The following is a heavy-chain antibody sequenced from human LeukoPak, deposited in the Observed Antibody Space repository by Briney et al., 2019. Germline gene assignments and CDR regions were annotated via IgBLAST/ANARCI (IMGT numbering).Heavy chain of an antibody. Sequence: GASLRLSYAASGFTFSSYAMSWVRQAPGKGLEWVSAISGSGGSTYYADSVKGRFTISRDNSKNTLYLQMNSLRAEDTAVYYCAKDRDYDSSGYPNWGQGTLVTVSS. CDR2: ISGSGGST. D-gene: IGHD3-22*01. V-gene: IGHV3-23*01. J-gene: IGHJ4*02. CDR3: AKDRDYDSSGYPN. CDR1: GFTFSSYA.